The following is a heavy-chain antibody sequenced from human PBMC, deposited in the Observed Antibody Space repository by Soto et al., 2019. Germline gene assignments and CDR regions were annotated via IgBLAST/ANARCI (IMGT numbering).Heavy chain of an antibody. CDR3: VRRQYSSSIDY. CDR2: IFHDGTA. CDR1: GVSISSGNW. D-gene: IGHD6-13*01. V-gene: IGHV4-4*02. J-gene: IGHJ4*02. Sequence: SETLSLTCAVSGVSISSGNWWTWVRQSPQRGLEYIGEIFHDGTANYYPSFERRVAISVDTSKNQFSLKLTSVTAADTAVYYCVRRQYSSSIDYWGQGTLVTVSS.